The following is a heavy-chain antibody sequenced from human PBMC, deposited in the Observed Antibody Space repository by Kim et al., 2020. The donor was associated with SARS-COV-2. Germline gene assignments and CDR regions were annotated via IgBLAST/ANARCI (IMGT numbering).Heavy chain of an antibody. CDR1: GFTFSSYA. J-gene: IGHJ4*02. Sequence: GGSLRLSCAASGFTFSSYAMSWVRQAPGKGLEWVSAISGSGGSTYYADSVKGRFTISRDNSKNTLYLQMNSLRAEDTAVYYCAYFTYGSGSWGRFHFEYWGQGTLVTVSS. V-gene: IGHV3-23*01. CDR2: ISGSGGST. CDR3: AYFTYGSGSWGRFHFEY. D-gene: IGHD3-10*01.